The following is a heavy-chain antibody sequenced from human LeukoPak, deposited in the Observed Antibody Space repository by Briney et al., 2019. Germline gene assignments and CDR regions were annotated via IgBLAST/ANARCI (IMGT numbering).Heavy chain of an antibody. CDR1: GFTFSSYS. J-gene: IGHJ4*02. D-gene: IGHD2-2*01. V-gene: IGHV3-48*04. CDR3: ARDFSLRYFDY. CDR2: ISSSSSTI. Sequence: PGGSLRLCCAASGFTFSSYSMNWVRQAPGKGLEWVSYISSSSSTIYYADSVKGRFTISRDNAKNSLYLQMNSLRAEDTAVYYCARDFSLRYFDYWGQGTLVTVSS.